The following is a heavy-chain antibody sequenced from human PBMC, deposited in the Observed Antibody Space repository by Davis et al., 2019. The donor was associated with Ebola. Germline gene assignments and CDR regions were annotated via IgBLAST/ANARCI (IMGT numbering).Heavy chain of an antibody. CDR1: GFTLSDHY. CDR2: SRNKANGYTT. CDR3: ARYMGTAMVLYDYGMDV. V-gene: IGHV3-72*01. J-gene: IGHJ6*04. Sequence: GESLKIPCAVTGFTLSDHYMDWVRQAPGKGLEWVGRSRNKANGYTTIYSASVEGRFTISRDDSNTSLYLQMNSLRAEDTAVYYCARYMGTAMVLYDYGMDVWGKGTTVTVSS. D-gene: IGHD5-18*01.